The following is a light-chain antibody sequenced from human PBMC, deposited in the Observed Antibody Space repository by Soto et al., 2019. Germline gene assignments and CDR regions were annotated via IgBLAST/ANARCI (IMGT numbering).Light chain of an antibody. V-gene: IGKV1-39*01. CDR2: TAS. Sequence: DIQMTQSPSSLSASVGDSVTITCRASQNIKNYLSWYQQKPGKAPKLLIYTASSLQSGVPSRFSGSGFGTDFSLTIDSLQPEDFASYYCQQSYSTPWTFGRGTKVDIK. CDR3: QQSYSTPWT. J-gene: IGKJ1*01. CDR1: QNIKNY.